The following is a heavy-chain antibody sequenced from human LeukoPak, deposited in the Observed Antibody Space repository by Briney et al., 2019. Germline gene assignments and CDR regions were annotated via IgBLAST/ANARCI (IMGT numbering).Heavy chain of an antibody. J-gene: IGHJ4*02. CDR2: INHSGST. Sequence: SETLSFTCAVDGGSFSGYYWSWIRQPPGKGLEWIGEINHSGSTNYNPSLKSRVTISVDTSKNQFSLKLSSVTAADTAVYYCARGQVDYYDSSGYSYYFDYWGQGTLVTVSS. V-gene: IGHV4-34*01. D-gene: IGHD3-22*01. CDR1: GGSFSGYY. CDR3: ARGQVDYYDSSGYSYYFDY.